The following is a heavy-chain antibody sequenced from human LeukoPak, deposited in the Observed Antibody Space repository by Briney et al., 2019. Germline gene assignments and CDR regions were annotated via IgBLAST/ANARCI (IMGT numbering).Heavy chain of an antibody. CDR2: ISYDGSNK. CDR3: AREGSQSASATYPGND. CDR1: GFTFSRYG. J-gene: IGHJ4*02. Sequence: PGRSLRLSYAGSGFTFSRYGMHWVRQAPGKGLEWVAVISYDGSNKYYADSVKGRFTISRDNSKDTLYLQMNSLRAEDTAVYYCAREGSQSASATYPGNDWGQGTLVTVSS. V-gene: IGHV3-30*03. D-gene: IGHD3-10*01.